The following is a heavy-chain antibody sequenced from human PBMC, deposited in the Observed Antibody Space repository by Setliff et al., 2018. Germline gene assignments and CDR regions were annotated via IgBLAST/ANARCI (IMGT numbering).Heavy chain of an antibody. J-gene: IGHJ4*02. CDR3: AKHRSYFDY. Sequence: SETLSLTCTVSGYSISNDYFWGWIRQPPGKGLEWIGSIYHSGSTSYYPSLKSRVTISVDTSKNQFSLNLSSVTAADTAVYYCAKHRSYFDYWGQGTLDTVST. CDR2: IYHSGST. CDR1: GYSISNDYF. V-gene: IGHV4-38-2*02.